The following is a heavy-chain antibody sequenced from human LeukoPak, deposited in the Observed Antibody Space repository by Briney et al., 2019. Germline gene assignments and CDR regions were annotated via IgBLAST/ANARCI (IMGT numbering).Heavy chain of an antibody. J-gene: IGHJ4*02. CDR2: ISSRATAI. Sequence: GGSLRLSCAASGFSVSSSYMSWVRQAPGKGLEWVSYISSRATAIYYADFVKGRFTISRDNAKNSLYLQMNSLRAEDTAVYYCARDFGRYFFDYWGQGTLVTVSS. D-gene: IGHD3-10*01. V-gene: IGHV3-11*04. CDR1: GFSVSSSY. CDR3: ARDFGRYFFDY.